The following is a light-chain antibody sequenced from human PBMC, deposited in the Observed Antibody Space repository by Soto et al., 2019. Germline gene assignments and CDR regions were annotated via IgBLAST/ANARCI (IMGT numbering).Light chain of an antibody. CDR2: AAS. V-gene: IGKV1-39*01. CDR3: QQCNNWPPLT. CDR1: QSISSY. J-gene: IGKJ4*01. Sequence: DIQMTQSPSSLSASVGDRVTITCRASQSISSYLNWYQQKPGKAPKLLIYAASSLQSGVPSRFSGSGSGTDFTLTISSLQPEDSAVYYCQQCNNWPPLTFGGGTKVDIK.